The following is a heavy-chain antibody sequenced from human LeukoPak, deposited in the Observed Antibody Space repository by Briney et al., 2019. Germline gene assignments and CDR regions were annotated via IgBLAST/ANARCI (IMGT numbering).Heavy chain of an antibody. J-gene: IGHJ4*02. CDR1: GFTFSTYG. CDR2: ISGGGGNT. Sequence: GGSLRLSCAASGFTFSTYGMSWVRQAPGKGLEWVSAISGGGGNTYYADSVKGRFTTSRDNSKNTLYLQMNSLRAEDTALYYCAKTRSGYTSGCFDFWGQGTLVTVSS. D-gene: IGHD6-19*01. CDR3: AKTRSGYTSGCFDF. V-gene: IGHV3-23*01.